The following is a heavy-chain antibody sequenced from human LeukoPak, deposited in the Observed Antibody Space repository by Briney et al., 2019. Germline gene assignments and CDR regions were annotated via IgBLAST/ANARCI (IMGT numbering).Heavy chain of an antibody. CDR1: GYTLTELS. CDR3: ATDRPYDSSGYYFYY. D-gene: IGHD3-22*01. CDR2: FDPEDGET. V-gene: IGHV1-24*01. Sequence: ASVKVSCKVSGYTLTELSMHWVRQAPGKGLEWMGGFDPEDGETIYAQKFQGRVTMTEDTSTDTAYMELGSLRSKDTAVYYCATDRPYDSSGYYFYYWGQGTLVTVSS. J-gene: IGHJ4*02.